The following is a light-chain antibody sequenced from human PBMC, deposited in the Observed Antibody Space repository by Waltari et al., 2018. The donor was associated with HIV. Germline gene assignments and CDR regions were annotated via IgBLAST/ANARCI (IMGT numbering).Light chain of an antibody. CDR1: QSIGNS. CDR2: EVS. Sequence: DIQMTQSPSTLSASTGDRVAITCRASQSIGNSLAWEKQKPGKAPNLLIHEVSSLTIGVSSRFSGSGFGTEFILTIRNLQPDDFAIYYCQEYQNNWTFGQGTKV. J-gene: IGKJ1*01. V-gene: IGKV1-5*03. CDR3: QEYQNNWT.